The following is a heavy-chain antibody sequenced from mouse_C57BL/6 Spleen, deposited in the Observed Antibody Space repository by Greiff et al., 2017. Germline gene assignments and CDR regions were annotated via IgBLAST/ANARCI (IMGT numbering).Heavy chain of an antibody. D-gene: IGHD2-4*01. Sequence: DVMLVESGGGLVKPGGSLKLSCAASGFTFSSYTMSWVRQTPEKRLEWVATISGGGGNTYYPASVKGRFTISRDNAKNTLYLQMSSLRSEDTALYYCARPTHDYDDREWFAYWGQGTLVTVSA. CDR1: GFTFSSYT. CDR2: ISGGGGNT. V-gene: IGHV5-9*01. J-gene: IGHJ3*01. CDR3: ARPTHDYDDREWFAY.